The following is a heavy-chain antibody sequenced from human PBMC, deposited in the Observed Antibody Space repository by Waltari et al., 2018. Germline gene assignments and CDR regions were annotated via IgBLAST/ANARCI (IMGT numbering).Heavy chain of an antibody. D-gene: IGHD2-15*01. V-gene: IGHV1-2*02. J-gene: IGHJ4*02. Sequence: QVQLVQSGAEVKKPGASVKVSCTASGYTFTGYYMHWVRPAPGQGLEWMGWINPNSGGTNYAQKFQGRVTMTRDTSISTAYMELSRLRSDDTAVYYCARGGPSVVVAATPSYWGQGTLVTVSS. CDR1: GYTFTGYY. CDR3: ARGGPSVVVAATPSY. CDR2: INPNSGGT.